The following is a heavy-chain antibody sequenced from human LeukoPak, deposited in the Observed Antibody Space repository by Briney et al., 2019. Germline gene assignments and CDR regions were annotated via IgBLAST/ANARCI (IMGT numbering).Heavy chain of an antibody. CDR1: GGSFNDYY. V-gene: IGHV4-34*01. J-gene: IGHJ5*02. CDR3: ARVIVYYDFWSGYYTRNNWFDP. CDR2: INLRGST. Sequence: SETLSLTCAVYGGSFNDYYWNWIRQPPGKGLEWIGEINLRGSTNYNPSLKSRVTISVDTSKNQFSLKLSSVTAADTAVYYCARVIVYYDFWSGYYTRNNWFDPWGQGTLVTVSS. D-gene: IGHD3-3*01.